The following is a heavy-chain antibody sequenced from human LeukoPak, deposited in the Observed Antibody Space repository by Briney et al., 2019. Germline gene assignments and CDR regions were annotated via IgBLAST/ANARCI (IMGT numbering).Heavy chain of an antibody. D-gene: IGHD2-2*01. J-gene: IGHJ5*02. CDR3: AKDPVAAANYNWFDP. Sequence: GGSLRLSCSGSGFTFNNYAMSWFRQAPGKGLEWVASIDGSHRRTYYADSVKGRFIISRDNSKNTVYLQMNSLRAEDTAVYYCAKDPVAAANYNWFDPWGQGTLVTVSS. V-gene: IGHV3-23*01. CDR1: GFTFNNYA. CDR2: IDGSHRRT.